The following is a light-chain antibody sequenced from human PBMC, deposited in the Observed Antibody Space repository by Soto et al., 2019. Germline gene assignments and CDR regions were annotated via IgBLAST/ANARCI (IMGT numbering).Light chain of an antibody. CDR1: TSNIGSNA. CDR3: SAWEDSLNGPV. Sequence: QAVLTQPPSASGTPGQRVTISCSGITSNIGSNAAHWYQQLPGTAPRLLIFDSNQRPSGVPVRFSGSKSGTSASLAITGLQSEDEADYFCSAWEDSLNGPVFGGGTKLTVL. CDR2: DSN. J-gene: IGLJ3*02. V-gene: IGLV1-44*01.